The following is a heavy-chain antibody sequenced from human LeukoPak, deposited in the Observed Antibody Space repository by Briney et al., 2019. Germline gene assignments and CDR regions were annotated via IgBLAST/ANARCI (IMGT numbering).Heavy chain of an antibody. D-gene: IGHD1-14*01. Sequence: SETLSLTCAVYGGSFSGYYWSWIRQPPGKGLEWIGEINHSGSTNYNPSLKSRVTISVDTSKNQFSLKLSSVTAADTAVYYCARGRYGTISRGWFDPWGQGTLVTVSS. J-gene: IGHJ5*02. CDR2: INHSGST. CDR1: GGSFSGYY. V-gene: IGHV4-34*01. CDR3: ARGRYGTISRGWFDP.